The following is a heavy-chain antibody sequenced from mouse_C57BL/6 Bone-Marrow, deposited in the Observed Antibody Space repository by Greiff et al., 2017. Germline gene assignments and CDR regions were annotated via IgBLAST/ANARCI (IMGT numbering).Heavy chain of an antibody. D-gene: IGHD1-1*01. CDR2: IDPSDSYT. CDR3: ARRRSYYYGSSYFDY. V-gene: IGHV1-69*01. Sequence: VQLQQPGAELVMPGASVKLSCKASGYTFTSYWMHWVKQRPGQGLEWIGEIDPSDSYTNYNQKFKGKSTLTVDKSSSTAYMQLSSLTSEDSAVYYCARRRSYYYGSSYFDYWGQGTTLTVSS. CDR1: GYTFTSYW. J-gene: IGHJ2*01.